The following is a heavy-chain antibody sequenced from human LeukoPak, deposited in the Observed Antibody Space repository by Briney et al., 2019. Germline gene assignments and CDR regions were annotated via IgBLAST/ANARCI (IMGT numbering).Heavy chain of an antibody. J-gene: IGHJ3*02. D-gene: IGHD1-26*01. V-gene: IGHV1-69*05. CDR3: ARLPSYGNSFDI. CDR1: GGTFSSYA. Sequence: SVKVSCKASGGTFSSYAISWVRQAPGQGLEWMGGIIPIFGTANYAQKFQGRVTMTRDTSISTAYLQWSSLKASDTAMYYCARLPSYGNSFDIWGQGTTVTVSS. CDR2: IIPIFGTA.